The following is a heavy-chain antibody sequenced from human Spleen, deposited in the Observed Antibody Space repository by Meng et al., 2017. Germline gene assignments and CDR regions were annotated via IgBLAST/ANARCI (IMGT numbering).Heavy chain of an antibody. V-gene: IGHV1-2*06. CDR2: INPNSGGT. D-gene: IGHD2-15*01. CDR3: ASGPPLGYCSGGSCFLLDY. Sequence: ASVKVSCKASGYTFSGYHMHWVRQAPGQGLEWMGRINPNSGGTNYAQKFQGRVTMTRDTSISTAYMELSRLRSDDTAVYYCASGPPLGYCSGGSCFLLDYWGQGTLVTVSS. J-gene: IGHJ4*02. CDR1: GYTFSGYH.